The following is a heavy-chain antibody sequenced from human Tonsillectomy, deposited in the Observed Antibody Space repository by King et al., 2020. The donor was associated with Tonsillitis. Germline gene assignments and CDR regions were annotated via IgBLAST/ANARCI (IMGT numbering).Heavy chain of an antibody. CDR2: INHSGST. D-gene: IGHD6-19*01. Sequence: QVQLQQWGAGLLKPSETLSLTCAVSGGSFSGYYWSWIRQPPGKGLEWIGEINHSGSTNYNPSLKSRVTISVDTSKNQFSLKLSSVTAADTAVYYCARARGSSGWTRLDYWGQGTLVTVSS. CDR3: ARARGSSGWTRLDY. V-gene: IGHV4-34*01. CDR1: GGSFSGYY. J-gene: IGHJ4*02.